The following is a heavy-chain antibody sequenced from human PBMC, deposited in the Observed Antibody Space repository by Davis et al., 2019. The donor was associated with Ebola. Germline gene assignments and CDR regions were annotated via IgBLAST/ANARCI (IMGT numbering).Heavy chain of an antibody. V-gene: IGHV1-69*04. CDR3: ARFTYYDYIWGSPEY. D-gene: IGHD3-16*01. CDR1: GFTFSSYA. Sequence: MPGGSLRLSCAASGFTFSSYAISWVRQAPGQGLEWMGRIIPILGIANYAQKFQGRVTITADKSTGTAYMELSSLRSEDTAVYYCARFTYYDYIWGSPEYWGQGTLVTVSS. J-gene: IGHJ4*02. CDR2: IIPILGIA.